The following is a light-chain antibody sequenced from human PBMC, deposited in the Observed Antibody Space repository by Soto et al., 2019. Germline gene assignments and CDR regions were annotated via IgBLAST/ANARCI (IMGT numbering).Light chain of an antibody. J-gene: IGLJ2*01. CDR1: SSNIGSHG. CDR2: YDD. Sequence: QSVLTQPPSVSEAPRQRVTISCSGSSSNIGSHGVNWYQQLPGKAPKLLIYYDDLVPSGVSDRFSGSKSGTSASLAIRGLQSEDDADYYCAAWDDSLTGPVFGGGTKLTVL. CDR3: AAWDDSLTGPV. V-gene: IGLV1-36*01.